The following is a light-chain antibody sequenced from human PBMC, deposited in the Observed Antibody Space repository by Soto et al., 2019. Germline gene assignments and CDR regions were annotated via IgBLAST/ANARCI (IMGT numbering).Light chain of an antibody. CDR1: SSDVGGYNY. V-gene: IGLV2-14*01. CDR2: EVS. J-gene: IGLJ1*01. Sequence: QSVLTQPASVSGSPGQSITISCTGTSSDVGGYNYVSWYQHHPGRGPKLMIYEVSNRPSGVSNRFSGSKSGNTASLTISGLQAEDEADYYCSSYTSSTTLYVFGTGTKLTVL. CDR3: SSYTSSTTLYV.